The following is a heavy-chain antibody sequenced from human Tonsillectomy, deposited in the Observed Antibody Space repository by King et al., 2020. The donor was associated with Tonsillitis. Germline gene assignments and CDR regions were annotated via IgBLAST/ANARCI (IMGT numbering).Heavy chain of an antibody. Sequence: QLVQSGAEVKKPGASVKVSCKASGYTFTGYYMHWVRQAPGQGLEWVGWINPNSGGTNYAQKFQGRVTMTRATSISTVSRELSRLKSDATAVYSCARENSSWYGEFDYWGQGTLVTVSS. CDR2: INPNSGGT. CDR1: GYTFTGYY. CDR3: ARENSSWYGEFDY. J-gene: IGHJ4*02. D-gene: IGHD6-13*01. V-gene: IGHV1-2*02.